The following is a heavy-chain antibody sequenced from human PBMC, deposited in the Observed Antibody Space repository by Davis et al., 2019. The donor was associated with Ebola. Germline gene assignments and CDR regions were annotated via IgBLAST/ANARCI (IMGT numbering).Heavy chain of an antibody. V-gene: IGHV3-23*01. J-gene: IGHJ6*02. CDR1: GFTVSSNH. Sequence: GESLKISCAASGFTVSSNHMSWVRQAPGKGLEWVSAISGSGGSTYYADSVKGRFTISRDNSKNTLYLQLSSLRVEDTAIYYCAKDPTDYYYYYGMDVWGQGTTVTVSS. CDR2: ISGSGGST. CDR3: AKDPTDYYYYYGMDV.